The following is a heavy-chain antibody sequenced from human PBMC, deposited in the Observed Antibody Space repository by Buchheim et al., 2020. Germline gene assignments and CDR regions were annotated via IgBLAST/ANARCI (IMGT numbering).Heavy chain of an antibody. CDR1: GGSISSYY. CDR3: AREYYYDSSGYYHVPFDI. J-gene: IGHJ3*02. CDR2: IYYSGST. D-gene: IGHD3-22*01. Sequence: QVQLQESGPGLVKPSETLSLTCTVSGGSISSYYWSWIRQPPGKGLEWIGYIYYSGSTNYNPSLKSRVTISVDTSKNQFSLKLSSVTAADTAVYYCAREYYYDSSGYYHVPFDIWGQGT. V-gene: IGHV4-59*01.